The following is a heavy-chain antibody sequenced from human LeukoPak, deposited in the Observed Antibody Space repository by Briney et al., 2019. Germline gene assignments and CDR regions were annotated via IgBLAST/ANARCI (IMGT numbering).Heavy chain of an antibody. Sequence: GGFLRLSCAASGFTFSSYAMHWVRQAPGKGLEWVAVISYDGSNKYYADSVKGRFTISRDNSKNTLYLQMNSLRAEDTAVYYCARGDDGYWGQGTLVTVSS. CDR1: GFTFSSYA. V-gene: IGHV3-30-3*01. CDR3: ARGDDGY. J-gene: IGHJ4*02. CDR2: ISYDGSNK. D-gene: IGHD2-21*02.